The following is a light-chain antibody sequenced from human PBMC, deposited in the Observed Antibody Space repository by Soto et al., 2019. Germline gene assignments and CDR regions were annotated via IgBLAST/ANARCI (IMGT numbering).Light chain of an antibody. J-gene: IGKJ2*01. CDR2: GAS. Sequence: EIVMTQSPATLSVSPGERATLSCRASQSVSSNLAWYQQKPGQAPRLLIYGASTRATGIPARFSGSGSGTEFTLTISSLQSEDFALSYCQQYNTWPPYTFGQGTKLEIK. V-gene: IGKV3-15*01. CDR3: QQYNTWPPYT. CDR1: QSVSSN.